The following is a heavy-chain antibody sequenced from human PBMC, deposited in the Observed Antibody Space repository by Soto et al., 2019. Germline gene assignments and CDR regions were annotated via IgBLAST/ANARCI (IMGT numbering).Heavy chain of an antibody. J-gene: IGHJ6*02. CDR3: ARDRRELLGYDFWSGSLPYYYYGMDV. V-gene: IGHV4-59*01. CDR1: GGSISSYY. Sequence: PLETLSLTCTVSGGSISSYYWSWIRQPPGKGLEWIGYIYYSGSTNYNPSLKSRVTISVDTSKNQFSLKLSSVTAADTAVYYCARDRRELLGYDFWSGSLPYYYYGMDVWGQGTTVTVS. D-gene: IGHD3-3*01. CDR2: IYYSGST.